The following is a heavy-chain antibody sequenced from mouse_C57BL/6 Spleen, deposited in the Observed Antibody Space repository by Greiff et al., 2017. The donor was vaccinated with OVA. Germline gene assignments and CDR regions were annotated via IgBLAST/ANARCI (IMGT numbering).Heavy chain of an antibody. V-gene: IGHV1-85*01. J-gene: IGHJ3*01. CDR1: GYTFTSYD. CDR3: ARGGYYYGSSYPFAY. D-gene: IGHD1-1*01. Sequence: VQLQESGPELVKPGASVKLSCKASGYTFTSYDINWVKQRPGQGLEWIGWIYPRDGSTKYNEKFKGKATLTVDTSSSKAYMELHSLTSEDSAVYFCARGGYYYGSSYPFAYWGQGTLVTVSA. CDR2: IYPRDGST.